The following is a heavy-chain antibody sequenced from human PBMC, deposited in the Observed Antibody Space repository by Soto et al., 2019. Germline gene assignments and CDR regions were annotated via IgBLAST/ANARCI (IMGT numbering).Heavy chain of an antibody. V-gene: IGHV3-7*03. CDR2: IKQDGSEK. D-gene: IGHD6-13*01. CDR1: GFTFSSYW. Sequence: GGSLRLSCAASGFTFSSYWMSWVRQAPGKGLEWVANIKQDGSEKYYVDSVKGRFTISRDNAKNSLYLQMNSLRSDDTAVYYCARDSGIAAAGTIYTGRNPYNWFDPWGQGTLVTVSS. J-gene: IGHJ5*02. CDR3: ARDSGIAAAGTIYTGRNPYNWFDP.